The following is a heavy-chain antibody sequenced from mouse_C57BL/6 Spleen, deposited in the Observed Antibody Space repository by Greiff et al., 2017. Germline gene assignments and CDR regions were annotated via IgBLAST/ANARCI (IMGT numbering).Heavy chain of an antibody. CDR2: ISYDGSN. D-gene: IGHD5-1-1*01. Sequence: DVKLQESGPGLVKPSQSLSLTCSVTGYSITSGYYWNWIRQFPGNKLEWMGYISYDGSNYYNPSLKNRISIPRDTSKNQFFLKLNSVTTEDTATYYCARDLRVYLYYFDYWGQGTTLTVSS. V-gene: IGHV3-6*01. CDR1: GYSITSGYY. CDR3: ARDLRVYLYYFDY. J-gene: IGHJ2*01.